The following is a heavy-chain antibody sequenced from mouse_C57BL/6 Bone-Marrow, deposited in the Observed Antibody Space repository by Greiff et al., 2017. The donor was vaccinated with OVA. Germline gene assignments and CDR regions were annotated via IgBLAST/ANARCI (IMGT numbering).Heavy chain of an antibody. CDR1: GYTFTSYW. Sequence: VQLQQPGAELVRPGSSVKLSCKASGYTFTSYWMHWVKQRPIQGLEWIGNIDPSDSETHYNQKFKDKVTLTVDKSSSTAYMQLSSLTSEDSAVYYYARGDWDVWFAYWGQGTLVTVSA. J-gene: IGHJ3*01. CDR2: IDPSDSET. D-gene: IGHD4-1*01. CDR3: ARGDWDVWFAY. V-gene: IGHV1-52*01.